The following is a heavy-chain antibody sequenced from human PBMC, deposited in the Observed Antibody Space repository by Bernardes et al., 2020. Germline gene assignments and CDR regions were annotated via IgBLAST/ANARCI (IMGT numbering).Heavy chain of an antibody. V-gene: IGHV4-59*01. CDR2: IHYSGST. Sequence: SETLSLTCSLSGGSISSYHWSWIRQPPGMGLEWIGYIHYSGSTSYNPSLRSRVTISIDTSKNQFSLKLSSVTAADTAVYYCAGYGSGSYYKAFDIWGQGTMVTVSS. D-gene: IGHD3-10*01. CDR3: AGYGSGSYYKAFDI. J-gene: IGHJ3*02. CDR1: GGSISSYH.